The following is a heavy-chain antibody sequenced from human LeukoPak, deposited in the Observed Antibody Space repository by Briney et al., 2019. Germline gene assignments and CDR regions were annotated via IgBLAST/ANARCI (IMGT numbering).Heavy chain of an antibody. Sequence: PGGSLRLSCAASGFTFSSYWMHWVRQAPGKGLVWVSRINSDGSSTSYADSVKGRFTISRDNAKNTLYLQMNSLRAEDTAVYYCVSLTGSLQGVAFDIWGQGTMVTVSS. CDR1: GFTFSSYW. CDR3: VSLTGSLQGVAFDI. CDR2: INSDGSST. V-gene: IGHV3-74*01. J-gene: IGHJ3*02. D-gene: IGHD3-9*01.